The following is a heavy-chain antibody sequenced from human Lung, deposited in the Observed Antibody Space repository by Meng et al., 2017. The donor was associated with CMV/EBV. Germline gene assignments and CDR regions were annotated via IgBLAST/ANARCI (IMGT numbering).Heavy chain of an antibody. CDR2: INPNSGGT. CDR3: ARDGLALTQQLVPYGMDV. D-gene: IGHD6-13*01. V-gene: IGHV1-2*02. Sequence: ASVXVSXXASGYTFTSYGISWVRQAPGQGLEWMGWINPNSGGTNYAQKFQGRVTMTRDTSISTAYMELSRVKSDDTAVYYCARDGLALTQQLVPYGMDVWGQGTTVTVSS. J-gene: IGHJ6*02. CDR1: GYTFTSYG.